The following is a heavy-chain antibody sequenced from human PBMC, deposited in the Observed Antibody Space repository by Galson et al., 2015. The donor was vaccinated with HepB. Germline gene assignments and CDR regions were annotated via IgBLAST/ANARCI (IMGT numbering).Heavy chain of an antibody. Sequence: SVKVSCKASGGTFSNYAISWVRQAPGQGLEWMGRIIPNHGIANYAQKFQGGVTITEDKSTSTAYMELSSLRSEDTAVYYCARGLAWFGEWTDSFDIRGQGTMVTVSS. J-gene: IGHJ3*02. CDR3: ARGLAWFGEWTDSFDI. CDR1: GGTFSNYA. D-gene: IGHD3-10*01. CDR2: IIPNHGIA. V-gene: IGHV1-69*04.